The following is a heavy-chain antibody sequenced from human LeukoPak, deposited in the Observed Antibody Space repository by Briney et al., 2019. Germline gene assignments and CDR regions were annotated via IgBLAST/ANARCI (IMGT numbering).Heavy chain of an antibody. CDR1: GFTFRNYA. V-gene: IGHV3-23*01. J-gene: IGHJ4*02. Sequence: QPGGSLRLSCAATGFTFRNYAMSWVHQAPGKRLEWVSSLSSSGGNTFYADSVKGRFTMSRDTGKNTVYLQMNSLRAEDTAVYYCAKPRLDISDYYQWDSWGQGALVTVSS. CDR2: LSSSGGNT. CDR3: AKPRLDISDYYQWDS. D-gene: IGHD3-22*01.